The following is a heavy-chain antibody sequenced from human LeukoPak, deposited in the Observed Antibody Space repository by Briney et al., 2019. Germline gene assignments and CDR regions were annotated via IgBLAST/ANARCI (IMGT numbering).Heavy chain of an antibody. J-gene: IGHJ4*02. CDR3: ARDISPLDY. Sequence: GGSLRLSCAASGFTFSSYEMNWVRQAPGKGLEWVSYISSSGSTIYYTDSVKGRFTISRDNAKNSLYLQMNSLRAEDTAVYYCARDISPLDYWGQGTLVTVSS. V-gene: IGHV3-48*03. CDR2: ISSSGSTI. CDR1: GFTFSSYE.